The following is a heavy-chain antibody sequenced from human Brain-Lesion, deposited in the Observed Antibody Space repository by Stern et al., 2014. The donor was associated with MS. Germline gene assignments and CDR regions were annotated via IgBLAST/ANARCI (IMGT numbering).Heavy chain of an antibody. D-gene: IGHD2-2*01. Sequence: QVQLVESGPGLVKPSQTLSLSCTVSGGSISSGGYYWSWIRQPAGKGLEWIGRIFNSGSTSSNPSLKSRVTISIDTSKNQFPLRLNSMTAADTAVYYCARGRVVPGFQYYATDVWGQGTTVIVSS. J-gene: IGHJ6*02. V-gene: IGHV4-61*02. CDR3: ARGRVVPGFQYYATDV. CDR2: IFNSGST. CDR1: GGSISSGGYY.